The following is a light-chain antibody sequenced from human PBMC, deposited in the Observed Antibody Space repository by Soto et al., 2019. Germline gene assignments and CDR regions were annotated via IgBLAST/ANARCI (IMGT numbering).Light chain of an antibody. CDR1: SSDIGTYNY. J-gene: IGLJ2*01. CDR2: EVS. CDR3: SSYTSSSTFLL. V-gene: IGLV2-14*01. Sequence: ALTQPASMSGSPGQSITISCTGTSSDIGTYNYVSWYQQHPGKVPKLMIYEVSNRPSGVSNRFSGSKSGNAASLTISGLQAEDEADYYCSSYTSSSTFLLFGGGTKLTVL.